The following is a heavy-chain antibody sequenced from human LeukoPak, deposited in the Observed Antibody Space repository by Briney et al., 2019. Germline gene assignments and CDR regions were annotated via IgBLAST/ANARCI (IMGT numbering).Heavy chain of an antibody. CDR3: ARGRSGWSY. CDR1: GGSFSDYY. Sequence: SETLSLTCAVYGGSFSDYYWSWIRQPPGKGLEWIGEINHSGSTNYNPSLKSRVTISVDTSKNQFSLKLSSVTAADTAVYYCARGRSGWSYWGQGNLVTVSS. V-gene: IGHV4-34*01. D-gene: IGHD6-19*01. CDR2: INHSGST. J-gene: IGHJ4*02.